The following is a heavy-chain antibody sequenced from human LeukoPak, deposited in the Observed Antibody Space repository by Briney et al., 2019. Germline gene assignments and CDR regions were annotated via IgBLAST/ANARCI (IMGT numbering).Heavy chain of an antibody. CDR3: ARARLYDFWSGYYLYYYGMDV. J-gene: IGHJ6*02. Sequence: ASVTVSCKASGYTFTGYYMHWVRQAPGQGLEWMGWINPNSGGTNYAQKFQGRVTMTRDRFISTAYMELSRLRSDDKAVYYCARARLYDFWSGYYLYYYGMDVWGQGTTVTVSS. V-gene: IGHV1-2*02. D-gene: IGHD3-3*01. CDR2: INPNSGGT. CDR1: GYTFTGYY.